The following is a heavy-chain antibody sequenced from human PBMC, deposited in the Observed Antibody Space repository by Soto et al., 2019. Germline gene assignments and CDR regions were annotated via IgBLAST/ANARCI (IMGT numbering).Heavy chain of an antibody. CDR3: PHTLLPRSTYYYGLDA. Sequence: QITLKESGPTLVKVTQTLTLTCTFSGFSLSTSGVGVAWSRQPPGKALEWLALFYWDDDNRYSPSLKSRLTITTDTSKNQVVLTMTNTDPVDTATYYCPHTLLPRSTYYYGLDAWGQGTTVTVSS. CDR2: FYWDDDN. J-gene: IGHJ6*02. D-gene: IGHD3-10*01. CDR1: GFSLSTSGVG. V-gene: IGHV2-5*02.